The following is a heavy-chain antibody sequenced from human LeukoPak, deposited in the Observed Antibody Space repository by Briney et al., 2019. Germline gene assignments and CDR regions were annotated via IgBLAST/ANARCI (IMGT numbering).Heavy chain of an antibody. J-gene: IGHJ6*03. CDR2: ISGSGGST. CDR3: AKVRDFWSGYFTATRYYYMDV. V-gene: IGHV3-23*01. Sequence: PGGSLRLPCAASGFTFSSYAMSWVRRAPGKGLEWVSAISGSGGSTYYADSVKGRFTISRDNSKNTLCLQMNSLRAEDTAVYYCAKVRDFWSGYFTATRYYYMDVWGKGTTVTVSS. CDR1: GFTFSSYA. D-gene: IGHD3-3*01.